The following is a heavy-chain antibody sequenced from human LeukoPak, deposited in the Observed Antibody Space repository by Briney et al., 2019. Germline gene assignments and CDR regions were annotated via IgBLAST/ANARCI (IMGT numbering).Heavy chain of an antibody. CDR1: GLTFSSYN. J-gene: IGHJ6*04. D-gene: IGHD3-10*02. Sequence: GGSLRLSCAASGLTFSSYNMNWVRQAPGKGLEWVSYISSSGSTVYYADSVKGRFTISRDNAKNSLYLQMNSLRAEDTAVYYCAELGITMIGGVWGKGTTVTISS. CDR2: ISSSGSTV. V-gene: IGHV3-48*04. CDR3: AELGITMIGGV.